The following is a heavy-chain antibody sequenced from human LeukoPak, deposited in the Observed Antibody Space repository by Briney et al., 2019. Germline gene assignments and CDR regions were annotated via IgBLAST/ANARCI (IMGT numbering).Heavy chain of an antibody. CDR3: AKKVQGLYNYGLNWFDP. CDR2: ISGSGSST. D-gene: IGHD5-18*01. CDR1: GFTFDDYG. V-gene: IGHV3-23*01. Sequence: GGSLRLSCAASGFTFDDYGMSWVRQAPGKGLEWVSAISGSGSSTYYADSVKGRFTISRDNSKNTLYLQMNSLRAEDTAVYYCAKKVQGLYNYGLNWFDPWGQGTLATVSS. J-gene: IGHJ5*02.